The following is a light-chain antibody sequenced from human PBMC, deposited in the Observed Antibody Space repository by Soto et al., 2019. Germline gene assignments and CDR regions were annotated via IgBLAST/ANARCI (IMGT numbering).Light chain of an antibody. CDR1: QSVSSY. CDR2: DAS. J-gene: IGKJ2*01. V-gene: IGKV3-11*01. Sequence: EIVLTQSPATLSLSPGESVTLSCRASQSVSSYLAWYQQKLGQAPRLLIYDASNRATDIPARFSGSGSGTDFTLTISSLESEDFGVYYCQQRGKWPRTFGQGTKLEIK. CDR3: QQRGKWPRT.